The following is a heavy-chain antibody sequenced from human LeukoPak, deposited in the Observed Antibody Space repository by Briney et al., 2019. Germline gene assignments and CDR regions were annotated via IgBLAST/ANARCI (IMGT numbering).Heavy chain of an antibody. J-gene: IGHJ4*02. CDR2: ISSSSSYI. CDR3: ASIWGVGXDIDX. D-gene: IGHD1-26*01. Sequence: GGSLRLSCAASGFTFSSYSMNWVRQAPGKGLEWVSSISSSSSYIYYADSVKGRFTISRDNAKNSLYLQMNSLRAEDTAVYYCASIWGVGXDIDXXGQGXLVTVSS. CDR1: GFTFSSYS. V-gene: IGHV3-21*01.